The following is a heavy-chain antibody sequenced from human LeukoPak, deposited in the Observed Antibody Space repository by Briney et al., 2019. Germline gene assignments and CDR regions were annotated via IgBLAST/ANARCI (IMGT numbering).Heavy chain of an antibody. J-gene: IGHJ6*02. V-gene: IGHV3-7*03. D-gene: IGHD3-3*01. CDR2: IKQDGSEK. CDR1: GFTXSSYW. Sequence: GSLRLPCAASGFTXSSYWMSWVRQAPGKGLEWVANIKQDGSEKYYVDSVKGRFTISRDNAKNSLYLQMNSLRAEDTAVYYCARSKSGVTIFGVVITFHGMDVWGQGTTVTVSS. CDR3: ARSKSGVTIFGVVITFHGMDV.